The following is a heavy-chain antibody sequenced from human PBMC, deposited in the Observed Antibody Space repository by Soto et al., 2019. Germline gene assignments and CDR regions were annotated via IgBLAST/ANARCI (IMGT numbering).Heavy chain of an antibody. V-gene: IGHV4-59*01. CDR3: ASGGREIYCSSTSCYNSPTYYFDY. CDR2: IYYSGST. D-gene: IGHD2-2*02. Sequence: SETLYLTCTVSGGSINSYYWNWIRQPPGKGLKWIGYIYYSGSTNYNPSLKSRVTISVDTSKNQFSLKLSSVTAADTAVYYCASGGREIYCSSTSCYNSPTYYFDYWGQGTLVTVS. CDR1: GGSINSYY. J-gene: IGHJ4*02.